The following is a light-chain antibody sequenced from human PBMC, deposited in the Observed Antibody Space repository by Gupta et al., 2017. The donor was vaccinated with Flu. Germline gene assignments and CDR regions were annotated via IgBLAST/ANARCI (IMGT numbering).Light chain of an antibody. CDR3: GAWDSSWNQGV. Sequence: KVTIACSGSRSNIGNNHVYWYQQYTVTAPKLLIYESRVRPAGRPDRFSGTKSSTAATMYITGLQAGDEADYYCGAWDSSWNQGVFGGGTKMTV. J-gene: IGLJ3*02. CDR1: RSNIGNNH. V-gene: IGLV1-51*02. CDR2: ESR.